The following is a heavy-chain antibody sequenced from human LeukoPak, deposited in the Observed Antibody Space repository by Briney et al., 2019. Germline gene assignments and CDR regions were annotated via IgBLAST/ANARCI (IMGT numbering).Heavy chain of an antibody. J-gene: IGHJ4*02. V-gene: IGHV4-59*08. Sequence: SETLSLTCTVPDGSISNYFWSWIRQPPGKGLEWIGYIYYTGMTNSNPSLKSRVTISMDTSKNQFSLNLRSVTAADTAIYYCARHGRMVIMSKFSAGIDQWGQGTLVTVSS. CDR1: DGSISNYF. D-gene: IGHD2-8*01. CDR3: ARHGRMVIMSKFSAGIDQ. CDR2: IYYTGMT.